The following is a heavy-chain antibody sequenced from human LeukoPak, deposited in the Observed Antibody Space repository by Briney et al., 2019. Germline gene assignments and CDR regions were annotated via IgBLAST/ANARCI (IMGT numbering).Heavy chain of an antibody. V-gene: IGHV3-11*01. Sequence: EAGGSLRLSCAASGFSFSDYYMSWIRQAPGKGLEWVSYISSSGSTIYYADSVKGRFTISRDNAKNSLYLQMNSLRAEDTAVYYCARVGCSGGSCYSAVEYFQHWGQGTLVTVSS. CDR3: ARVGCSGGSCYSAVEYFQH. CDR1: GFSFSDYY. D-gene: IGHD2-15*01. J-gene: IGHJ1*01. CDR2: ISSSGSTI.